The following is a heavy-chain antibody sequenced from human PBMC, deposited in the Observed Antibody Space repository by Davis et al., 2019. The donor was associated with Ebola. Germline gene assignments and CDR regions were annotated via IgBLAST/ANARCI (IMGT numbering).Heavy chain of an antibody. CDR3: ARTVTMIVGNTPLDY. CDR1: GYTFTGYD. Sequence: ASVKVSCKASGYTFTGYDINWVRQATGQGLEWMGWINPNSGNTGYAQKFQGRVTMTRENSISTAYMELSSLRSEDTAVYYCARTVTMIVGNTPLDYWGQGTLVTVSS. V-gene: IGHV1-8*01. CDR2: INPNSGNT. J-gene: IGHJ4*02. D-gene: IGHD3-22*01.